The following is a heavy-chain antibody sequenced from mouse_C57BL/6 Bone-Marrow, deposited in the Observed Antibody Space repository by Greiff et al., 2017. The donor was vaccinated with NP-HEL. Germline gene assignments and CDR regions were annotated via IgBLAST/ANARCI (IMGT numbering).Heavy chain of an antibody. J-gene: IGHJ4*01. D-gene: IGHD1-1*01. CDR3: ARSHYYGSSLYYYAMDY. V-gene: IGHV1-69*01. CDR2: IDPSDSYT. CDR1: GYTFTSYW. Sequence: QVQLKQPGAELVMPGASVKLSCKASGYTFTSYWMHWVKQRPGQGLEWIGEIDPSDSYTNYNQKFKGKSTLTVDKSSSTAYMQLSSLTSEDSAVYYCARSHYYGSSLYYYAMDYWGQGTSVTVSS.